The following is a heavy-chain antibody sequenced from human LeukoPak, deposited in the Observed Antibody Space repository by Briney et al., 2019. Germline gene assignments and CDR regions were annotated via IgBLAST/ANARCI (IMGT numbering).Heavy chain of an antibody. CDR3: ANVVISGGRYYGMDV. D-gene: IGHD2-21*01. CDR2: ISGSGGST. J-gene: IGHJ6*02. CDR1: GFTFSSYG. V-gene: IGHV3-23*01. Sequence: GGSLRLSCAASGFTFSSYGMSWVRQAPGKGLEWVSAISGSGGSTYYADSVKGRFTISRDNSKNTLYLQMNSLRAEDTAVYYCANVVISGGRYYGMDVWGQGTTVTVSS.